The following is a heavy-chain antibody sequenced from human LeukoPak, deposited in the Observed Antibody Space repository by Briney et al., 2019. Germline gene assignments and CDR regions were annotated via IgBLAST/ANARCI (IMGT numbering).Heavy chain of an antibody. CDR1: GGSISSGGYY. Sequence: PSETLSLTCIVSGGSISSGGYYWRWIRQHPGKGLEWIGYIYYSGSTYYNPPLKSRVTISVDTSKNQFSLKLSSVTAADTAVYYCARDASGYDYIDYWGQGTLVTVSS. J-gene: IGHJ4*02. CDR2: IYYSGST. V-gene: IGHV4-31*03. CDR3: ARDASGYDYIDY. D-gene: IGHD5-12*01.